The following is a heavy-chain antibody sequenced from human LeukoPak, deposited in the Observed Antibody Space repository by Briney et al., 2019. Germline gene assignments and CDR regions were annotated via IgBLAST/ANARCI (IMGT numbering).Heavy chain of an antibody. CDR3: ARDYPSYDFWSGYYANWFDP. CDR2: IYTSGST. V-gene: IGHV4-61*02. Sequence: SQTLSLTCTVSGGSISSGSYYWSWIRQPAGKGLEWIGRIYTSGSTNYNPSLKSRVTISVDTSKNQFSLKLSSVTAADTAVYYCARDYPSYDFWSGYYANWFDPWGQGTLVTVSS. CDR1: GGSISSGSYY. J-gene: IGHJ5*02. D-gene: IGHD3-3*01.